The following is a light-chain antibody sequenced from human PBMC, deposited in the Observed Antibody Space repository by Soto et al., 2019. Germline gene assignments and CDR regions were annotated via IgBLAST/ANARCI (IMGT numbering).Light chain of an antibody. Sequence: EIVLTQSPGTLSLSPGDRATLSCRASQSVSIYLAWYQQKPGQDPRLLIYDASNRVTGIPARFSGSGAGTDFTPTISSVEPEDFAVYYWQQRVDWLTFGGGTKLEIK. CDR2: DAS. J-gene: IGKJ4*01. CDR3: QQRVDWLT. V-gene: IGKV3D-11*02. CDR1: QSVSIY.